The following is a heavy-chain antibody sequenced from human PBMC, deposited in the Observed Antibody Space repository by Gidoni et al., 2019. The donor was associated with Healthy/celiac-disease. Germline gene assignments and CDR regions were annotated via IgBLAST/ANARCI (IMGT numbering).Heavy chain of an antibody. CDR2: IKSKTDGGTT. J-gene: IGHJ6*04. V-gene: IGHV3-15*07. Sequence: EVQLVESGGGLVKPGGSLRLSCAASGFTFSNAWMNWVRQAPGKGLEWVGRIKSKTDGGTTDYAAPVKGRFTISRDDSKNTLYLQMNSLKTEDTAVYYCTTDLPAPYGDYYYYYGMDVWGKGTTVTVSS. CDR1: GFTFSNAW. D-gene: IGHD3-10*01. CDR3: TTDLPAPYGDYYYYYGMDV.